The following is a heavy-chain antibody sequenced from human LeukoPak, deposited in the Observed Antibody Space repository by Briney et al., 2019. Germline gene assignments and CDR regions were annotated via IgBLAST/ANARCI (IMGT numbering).Heavy chain of an antibody. CDR2: INHSGST. J-gene: IGHJ4*02. CDR1: GGSFSGYY. D-gene: IGHD3-22*01. Sequence: PSETLSLTCAVYGGSFSGYYRSWIRQPPGKGLEWIGEINHSGSTNYNPSLKSRVTISVDTSKNQFSLKLSSVTAADTAVYYCARVTYNYYDSSGYNFWGQGTLVTVSS. CDR3: ARVTYNYYDSSGYNF. V-gene: IGHV4-34*01.